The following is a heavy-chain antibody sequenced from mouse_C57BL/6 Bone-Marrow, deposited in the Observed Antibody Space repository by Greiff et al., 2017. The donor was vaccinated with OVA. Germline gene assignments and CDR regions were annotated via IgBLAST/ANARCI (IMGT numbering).Heavy chain of an antibody. CDR2: INYDGSST. V-gene: IGHV5-16*01. J-gene: IGHJ2*01. CDR1: GFTFSDYY. Sequence: EVKLVESEGGLVQPGSSMKLSCTASGFTFSDYYMAWVRQVPEKGLEWVANINYDGSSTYYLDSLKSRFIISRDNAKNILYLQMSSLKSEDTATYYCAREGYYPYYFDYWGQGTTLTVSS. CDR3: AREGYYPYYFDY. D-gene: IGHD2-3*01.